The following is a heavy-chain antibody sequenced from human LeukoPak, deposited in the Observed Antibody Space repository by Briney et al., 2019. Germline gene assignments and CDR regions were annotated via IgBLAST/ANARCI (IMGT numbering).Heavy chain of an antibody. CDR1: GYSFTSYW. V-gene: IGHV5-51*01. CDR2: IYPGDSDT. J-gene: IGHJ4*02. CDR3: ARLTPHLEWFYYFDY. D-gene: IGHD3-3*01. Sequence: GESLKISCKGSGYSFTSYWIGWVRQMPGKGLGWMGIIYPGDSDTRYSPSFQGQVTISADKSISTAYLQWSSLKASDTAMYYCARLTPHLEWFYYFDYWGQGTLVTVSS.